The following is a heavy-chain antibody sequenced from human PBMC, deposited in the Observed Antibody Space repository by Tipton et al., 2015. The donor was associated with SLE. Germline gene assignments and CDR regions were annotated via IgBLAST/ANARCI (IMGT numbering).Heavy chain of an antibody. J-gene: IGHJ3*02. V-gene: IGHV3-48*03. Sequence: FTISRDNAKNSLYLQMNSLRVEDTAVYYCARTSDAFDIWGQGTMATVSS. CDR3: ARTSDAFDI. D-gene: IGHD6-6*01.